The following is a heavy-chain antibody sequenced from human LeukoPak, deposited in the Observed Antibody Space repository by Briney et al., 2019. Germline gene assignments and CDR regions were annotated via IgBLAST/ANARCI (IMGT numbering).Heavy chain of an antibody. Sequence: AGGSLRLSCAASGFTFSSYWMSWVRQAPGKGLEWVANVKQDGSEKYYVDSVKGRFTISRDNAKNSLYLQMNSLRAEDTAVYYGARSRASEYYYDSSGYYYWGQGTLVTVSS. CDR1: GFTFSSYW. D-gene: IGHD3-22*01. CDR2: VKQDGSEK. J-gene: IGHJ4*02. V-gene: IGHV3-7*01. CDR3: ARSRASEYYYDSSGYYY.